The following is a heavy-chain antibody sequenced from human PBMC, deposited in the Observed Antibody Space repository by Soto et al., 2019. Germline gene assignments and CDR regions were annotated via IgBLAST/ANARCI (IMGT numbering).Heavy chain of an antibody. V-gene: IGHV3-74*01. CDR2: TNIDGSDT. CDR1: GFTFSTYW. J-gene: IGHJ4*02. Sequence: SGGSLRLSCAASGFTFSTYWMYWVRQAPGKGLVWVSRTNIDGSDTSYADSVKGRFTISRDNAKNTLYLQMNSLRAEDTAVYYCARDRGWSLFDYWGQGTLVTVSS. D-gene: IGHD6-19*01. CDR3: ARDRGWSLFDY.